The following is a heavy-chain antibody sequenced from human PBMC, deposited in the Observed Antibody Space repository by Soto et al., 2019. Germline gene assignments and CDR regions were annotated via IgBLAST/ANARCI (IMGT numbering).Heavy chain of an antibody. CDR1: GYTFTGCY. V-gene: IGHV1-2*04. CDR3: AREYYGSGSYDYYYYGMDV. CDR2: INPNSGGT. Sequence: ASVKVSCKASGYTFTGCYMRWVRQAPGQGLEWMGWINPNSGGTNYAQKFQGWVTMTRDTSISTAYMELSRLRSDDTAVYYCAREYYGSGSYDYYYYGMDVWGQGTTVTVSS. J-gene: IGHJ6*02. D-gene: IGHD3-10*01.